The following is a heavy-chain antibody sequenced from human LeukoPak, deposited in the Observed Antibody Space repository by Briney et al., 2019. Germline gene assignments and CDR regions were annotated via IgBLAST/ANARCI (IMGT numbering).Heavy chain of an antibody. Sequence: GESLKISCKASGYSFVNYWIGWVRQMPGKGLEWMGNIYPGDSDTRYSPSFQGQVTISADKSITTAHLHWTSLTASDAATYYCATELVPSAIRSSYNNMNVWGKGTTVTVSS. CDR2: IYPGDSDT. J-gene: IGHJ6*03. CDR1: GYSFVNYW. D-gene: IGHD2-2*01. V-gene: IGHV5-51*01. CDR3: ATELVPSAIRSSYNNMNV.